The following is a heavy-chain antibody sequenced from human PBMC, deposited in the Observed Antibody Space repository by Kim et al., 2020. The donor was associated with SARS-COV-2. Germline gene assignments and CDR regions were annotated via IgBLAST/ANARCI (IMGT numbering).Heavy chain of an antibody. CDR2: INHSGST. CDR3: ARGPKSHYYYYMDV. CDR1: GGSFSGYY. V-gene: IGHV4-34*01. J-gene: IGHJ6*03. Sequence: SETLSLTCAVYGGSFSGYYWSWIRQPPGKGLEWIGEINHSGSTNYNPSLKSRVTISVDTSKNQFSLKLSSVTAADTAVYYCARGPKSHYYYYMDVWGKGT.